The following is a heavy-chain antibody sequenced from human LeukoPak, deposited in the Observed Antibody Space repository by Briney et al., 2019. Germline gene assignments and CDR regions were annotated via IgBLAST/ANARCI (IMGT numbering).Heavy chain of an antibody. V-gene: IGHV3-11*01. CDR2: ISRSGSTK. CDR3: VGGDY. J-gene: IGHJ4*02. CDR1: GGSLSGYY. Sequence: KPSETLSLTCAVSGGSLSGYYWTWIRQAPGKGLEWVSSISRSGSTKYYADSVKGRFTISRDNAKNSLFLQMNSLRAEDTAVYYCVGGDYWGQGTLVTVSS.